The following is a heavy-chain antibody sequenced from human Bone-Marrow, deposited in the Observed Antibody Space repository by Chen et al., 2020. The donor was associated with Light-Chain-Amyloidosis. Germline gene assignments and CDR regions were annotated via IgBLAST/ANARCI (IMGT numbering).Heavy chain of an antibody. D-gene: IGHD6-19*01. V-gene: IGHV3-11*06. Sequence: QVQLVESGGGLVKPGGSLRLSCAASGLSFSDKYMTWIRQTAGKGLEWVAYIDSRSTYRNYADSAKGRFTISRDNAKNSLYLQMNSLRVEDTGVYYCARGWDSDWSYFDNWGQGTLVTVSS. CDR1: GLSFSDKY. CDR3: ARGWDSDWSYFDN. CDR2: IDSRSTYR. J-gene: IGHJ4*02.